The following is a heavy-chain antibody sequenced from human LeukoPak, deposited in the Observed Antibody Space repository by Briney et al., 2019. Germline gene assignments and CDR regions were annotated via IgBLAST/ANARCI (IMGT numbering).Heavy chain of an antibody. CDR3: ARVSTPVTTRFPYYFDY. Sequence: GGSLRLACAASRFTFSSYGMHWVRQAPGKGLEWVANIKQDGSEKYYVDSVKGRFTISRDNAKNSLYLQMNSLRAEDTAVYYCARVSTPVTTRFPYYFDYWGQGTLVTVSS. CDR2: IKQDGSEK. D-gene: IGHD4-17*01. V-gene: IGHV3-7*01. J-gene: IGHJ4*02. CDR1: RFTFSSYG.